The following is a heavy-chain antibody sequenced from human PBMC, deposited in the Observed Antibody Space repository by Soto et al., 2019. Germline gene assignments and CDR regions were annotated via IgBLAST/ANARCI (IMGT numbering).Heavy chain of an antibody. CDR3: ARDLQGVADY. J-gene: IGHJ4*02. CDR1: GGSISSYY. CDR2: IYYSGST. Sequence: QVQLQESGPGLVKPSETLSLTCTVSGGSISSYYWSWIRQPPGKGLEWIGYIYYSGSTNYNPSLKSRVTISVDPSKNQFSLKLSSVTAADTAVYYCARDLQGVADYWGQGTLVTVSS. V-gene: IGHV4-59*01. D-gene: IGHD3-3*01.